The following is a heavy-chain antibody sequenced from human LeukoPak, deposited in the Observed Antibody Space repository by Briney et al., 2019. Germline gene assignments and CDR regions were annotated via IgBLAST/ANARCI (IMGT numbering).Heavy chain of an antibody. J-gene: IGHJ6*03. V-gene: IGHV1-18*01. CDR3: ARDQEWFGEIGMDV. CDR2: ISAYNGNT. CDR1: GYTFTSYG. Sequence: ASVKVSCKASGYTFTSYGISWVRQAPGQGLEWMGWISAYNGNTNCAQKLQGRVTMTTDTSTSTAYVELRSLRSDDTAVYYCARDQEWFGEIGMDVWGKGTTVTVSS. D-gene: IGHD3-10*01.